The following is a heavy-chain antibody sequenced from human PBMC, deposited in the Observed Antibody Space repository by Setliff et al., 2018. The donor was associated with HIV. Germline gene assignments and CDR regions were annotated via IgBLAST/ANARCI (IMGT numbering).Heavy chain of an antibody. D-gene: IGHD3-22*01. CDR1: DFTFSNSA. CDR2: ITDSGSKI. Sequence: GSLRLSCVGSDFTFSNSAMSWVRQAPGKGLEWVSTITDSGSKILYVDSVKGRFTISRDNSKNSLYLQMDSLRPEDTAVYYCSTHLFQSSTIVLASPFDNWGQGTLVTVSS. V-gene: IGHV3-23*01. J-gene: IGHJ4*02. CDR3: STHLFQSSTIVLASPFDN.